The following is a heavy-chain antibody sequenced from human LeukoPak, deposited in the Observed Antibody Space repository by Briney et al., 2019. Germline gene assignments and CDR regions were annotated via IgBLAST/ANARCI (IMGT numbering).Heavy chain of an antibody. V-gene: IGHV3-23*01. J-gene: IGHJ4*02. D-gene: IGHD5-18*01. CDR3: AKADTSMVRRYYFDY. Sequence: PGGSLRLSCAASGFTFSNYAESWIRQAPGKGLEWVSVISGGGGSKYYADSVKGRFTISRDYSRDTLYLQMDSLRAEDTAVYYCAKADTSMVRRYYFDYWGQGTPVTVSS. CDR2: ISGGGGSK. CDR1: GFTFSNYA.